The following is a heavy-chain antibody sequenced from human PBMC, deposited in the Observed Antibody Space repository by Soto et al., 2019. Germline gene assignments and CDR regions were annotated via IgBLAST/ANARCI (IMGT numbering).Heavy chain of an antibody. J-gene: IGHJ5*02. CDR1: GFTFSSYS. D-gene: IGHD6-19*01. Sequence: GGSLRLSCAASGFTFSSYSMNWVRQAPGKGLEWVSYISSSSSTIYYADSVKGRFTISRDNAKNSLYLQMNSLRAEDTAVYYCADPGIAVAGISWGQGTLVTVSS. CDR2: ISSSSSTI. CDR3: ADPGIAVAGIS. V-gene: IGHV3-48*01.